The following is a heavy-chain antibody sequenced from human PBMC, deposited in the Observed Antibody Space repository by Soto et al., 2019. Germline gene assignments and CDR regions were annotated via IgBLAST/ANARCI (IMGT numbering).Heavy chain of an antibody. CDR2: IPSGSGTI. V-gene: IGHV3-48*01. J-gene: IGHJ5*01. D-gene: IGHD2-8*01. CDR1: GFTFSYHN. Sequence: PGGSLRLSCAASGFTFSYHNMNWVRQAPGKGLEWISYIPSGSGTIYYAVSVKGRITINPDTSNNQLSLQLNSVTPDDTAVYYCVRLIGNSWLDSWGQGTLVTVSS. CDR3: VRLIGNSWLDS.